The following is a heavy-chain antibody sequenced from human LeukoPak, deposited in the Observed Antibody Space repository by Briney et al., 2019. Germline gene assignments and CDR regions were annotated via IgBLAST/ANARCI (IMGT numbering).Heavy chain of an antibody. V-gene: IGHV3-23*01. CDR2: ISGTGSST. J-gene: IGHJ6*02. D-gene: IGHD4-17*01. Sequence: PGGSLRLSCAASGFIFSNYAMNWGRQAPGKGLEWVSNISGTGSSTNYADSVKGRFTISRDNSKNTLYLQMNSLRAEDTAVYYCAKLSASTVSTARSYYGMDVWGQGTTVTVSS. CDR1: GFIFSNYA. CDR3: AKLSASTVSTARSYYGMDV.